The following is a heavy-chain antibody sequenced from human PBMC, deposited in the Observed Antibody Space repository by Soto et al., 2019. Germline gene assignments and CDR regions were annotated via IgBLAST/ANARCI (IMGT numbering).Heavy chain of an antibody. Sequence: PSETLSLTCTVSGGSISSGGYYWSWIRQHPGKGLEWIGYIYYSGSTYYNPSLKSRVTISVDTSKNQFSLKLSSVTAADTAVYYCARGMSEDWLLLNWFDPWGQGTLVTVSS. CDR1: GGSISSGGYY. J-gene: IGHJ5*02. CDR3: ARGMSEDWLLLNWFDP. D-gene: IGHD3-9*01. V-gene: IGHV4-31*03. CDR2: IYYSGST.